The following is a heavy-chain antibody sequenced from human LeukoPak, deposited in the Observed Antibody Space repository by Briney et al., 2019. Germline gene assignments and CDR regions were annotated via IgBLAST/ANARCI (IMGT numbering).Heavy chain of an antibody. CDR1: GYGFPSYW. V-gene: IGHV5-51*01. CDR2: FYPAISNT. D-gene: IGHD3-22*01. Sequence: GASLKISCKVSGYGFPSYWFGWLGQLPGKGLEWLGGFYPAISNTRYSPSFQGQVTNSADKSISTAYLQWSRLKASDTAMYYCARRYYYDSSGYCSVSHYFDYWGQGTLVTVSS. J-gene: IGHJ4*02. CDR3: ARRYYYDSSGYCSVSHYFDY.